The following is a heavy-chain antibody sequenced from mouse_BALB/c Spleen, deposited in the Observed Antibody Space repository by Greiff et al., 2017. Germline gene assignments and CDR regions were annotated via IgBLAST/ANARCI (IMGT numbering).Heavy chain of an antibody. V-gene: IGHV2-9*02. CDR1: GFSLTSYG. D-gene: IGHD2-3*01. J-gene: IGHJ3*01. CDR3: ATYDGYSWFAY. CDR2: IWAGGST. Sequence: VKLVESGPGLVAPSQSLSITCTVSGFSLTSYGVHWVRQPPGKGLEWLGVIWAGGSTNYNSALMSRLSISKDNSKSQVFLKMNSLQTDDTAMYYCATYDGYSWFAYWGQGTLVTVSA.